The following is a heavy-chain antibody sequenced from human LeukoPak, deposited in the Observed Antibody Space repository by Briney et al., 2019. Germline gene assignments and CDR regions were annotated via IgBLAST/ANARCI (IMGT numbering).Heavy chain of an antibody. D-gene: IGHD6-19*01. CDR1: DGSISSYY. Sequence: SETLSLTCTVSDGSISSYYWSWIRQPPGKGLEWIGSIYHRGSTYYNPSLKSRVTISVDTSKNQFSLKLSSVTAADTAVYYCARYSSGWYNYWGQGTLVTVSS. CDR3: ARYSSGWYNY. CDR2: IYHRGST. V-gene: IGHV4-59*08. J-gene: IGHJ4*02.